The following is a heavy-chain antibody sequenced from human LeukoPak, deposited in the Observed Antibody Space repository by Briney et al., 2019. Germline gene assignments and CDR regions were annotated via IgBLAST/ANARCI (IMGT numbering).Heavy chain of an antibody. D-gene: IGHD6-19*01. V-gene: IGHV3-53*01. CDR2: IYSGGSA. J-gene: IGHJ5*02. Sequence: GGSLRLSCAASGFTFSSNYMSWVRQAPGKGLEWVSLIYSGGSAYYTDSVKGRFTISIDNSKNTLYLQMNSLRAEDTAVYYCARDLAASGWYGGLDQWGQGTLVTVSS. CDR1: GFTFSSNY. CDR3: ARDLAASGWYGGLDQ.